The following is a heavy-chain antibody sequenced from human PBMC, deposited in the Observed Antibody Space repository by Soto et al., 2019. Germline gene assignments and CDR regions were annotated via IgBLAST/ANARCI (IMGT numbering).Heavy chain of an antibody. J-gene: IGHJ5*02. CDR3: TIAAYCSGATCYSGYNWFHP. CDR2: FDPENDET. Sequence: ASVKVSCKVSGYTLSEVAIHWVRQTPGEGLEWIGGFDPENDETSYAQNFQGRVTLTGDTSTDTAYLELSGLRSEDTAIYYCTIAAYCSGATCYSGYNWFHPWGQGSLVTVSS. V-gene: IGHV1-24*01. D-gene: IGHD2-2*01. CDR1: GYTLSEVA.